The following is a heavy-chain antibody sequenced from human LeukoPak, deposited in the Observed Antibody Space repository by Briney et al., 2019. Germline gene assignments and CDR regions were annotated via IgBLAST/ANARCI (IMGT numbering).Heavy chain of an antibody. CDR2: ISASGGGA. CDR1: GFRFKNFA. J-gene: IGHJ1*01. V-gene: IGHV3-23*01. Sequence: GGSLRLSCAASGFRFKNFAMTWVRQAPGKGLEWVSTISASGGGAYYADSVKGRFTISRDNSKNTLYLQMNSLRAEDTAVYYCAISYDSSGYSAQYFQHWGQGTLVTVSS. D-gene: IGHD3-22*01. CDR3: AISYDSSGYSAQYFQH.